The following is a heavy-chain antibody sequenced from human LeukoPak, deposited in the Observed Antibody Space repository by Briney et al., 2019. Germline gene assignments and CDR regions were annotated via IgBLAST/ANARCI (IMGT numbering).Heavy chain of an antibody. D-gene: IGHD7-27*01. CDR1: GFTFSSYG. CDR3: AKDNRGALNY. Sequence: GVSLRLSGAASGFTFSSYGMHWVRQAPGKGLEWVAFIRYDGSNKYYADSVKGRFTISRNNSTNTLYLQMNSLRAEDTAVYYCAKDNRGALNYWGQGTLVTVSS. CDR2: IRYDGSNK. V-gene: IGHV3-30*02. J-gene: IGHJ4*02.